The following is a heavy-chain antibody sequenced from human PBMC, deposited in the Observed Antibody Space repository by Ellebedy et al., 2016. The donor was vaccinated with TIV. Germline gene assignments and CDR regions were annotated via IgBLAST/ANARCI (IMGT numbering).Heavy chain of an antibody. Sequence: SETLSLTXTFSGGSISSGDYYWSWIRQPPGKGLEWIGYIHYSGRPKYNPSLKSRLIISVDTSKNQFSLKLSSVTAADTAIYYCASSSGTYAGTLFDYWGQGTLVTVSS. CDR2: IHYSGRP. D-gene: IGHD3-10*01. CDR3: ASSSGTYAGTLFDY. CDR1: GGSISSGDYY. V-gene: IGHV4-30-4*01. J-gene: IGHJ4*02.